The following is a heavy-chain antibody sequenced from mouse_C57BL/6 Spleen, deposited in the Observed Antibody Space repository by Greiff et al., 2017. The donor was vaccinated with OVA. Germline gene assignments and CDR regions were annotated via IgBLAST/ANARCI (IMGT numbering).Heavy chain of an antibody. J-gene: IGHJ2*01. Sequence: VQLQQPGAELVRPGTSVKLSCKASGYTFTSYWMHWVKQRPGQGLEWIGVIDPSDSYTNYNQKFKGKATLTVDTSSSTAYMQLSSLTSEDSAVYYCARPYSNYFDYWGQGTTLTVSS. D-gene: IGHD2-5*01. CDR3: ARPYSNYFDY. CDR2: IDPSDSYT. V-gene: IGHV1-59*01. CDR1: GYTFTSYW.